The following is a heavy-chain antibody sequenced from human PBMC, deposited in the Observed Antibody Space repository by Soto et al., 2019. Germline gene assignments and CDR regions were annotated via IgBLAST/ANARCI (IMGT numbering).Heavy chain of an antibody. D-gene: IGHD6-13*01. J-gene: IGHJ6*02. CDR1: GGTFSSYT. Sequence: SVKVSCKASGGTFSSYTISWVRQAPGQGLEWMGRIIPILGIANYAQKFQGRVTMTEDTSTDTAYMELSSLRSEDTAVYYCATDDGAAAGIYYYGMDVWGQGTTVTVSS. CDR3: ATDDGAAAGIYYYGMDV. V-gene: IGHV1-69*04. CDR2: IIPILGIA.